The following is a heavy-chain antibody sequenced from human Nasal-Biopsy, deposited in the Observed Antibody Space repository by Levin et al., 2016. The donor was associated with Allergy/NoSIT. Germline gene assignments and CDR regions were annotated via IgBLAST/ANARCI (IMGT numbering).Heavy chain of an antibody. Sequence: ASVKVSCKASGYNFIDNVITWVRQAPGQGLEWMGWISPYDVRTNYAQKFQGRLTMTTDTPTTTAYMVLRSLRADDTAVYFCARTSTEYTTSRGSTSYFYFYMDVWGKGTTVTVSS. CDR1: GYNFIDNV. J-gene: IGHJ6*03. CDR2: ISPYDVRT. D-gene: IGHD1-1*01. CDR3: ARTSTEYTTSRGSTSYFYFYMDV. V-gene: IGHV1-18*01.